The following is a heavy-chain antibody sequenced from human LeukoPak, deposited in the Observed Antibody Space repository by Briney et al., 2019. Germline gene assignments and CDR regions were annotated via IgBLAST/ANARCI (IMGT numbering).Heavy chain of an antibody. CDR3: ARDYPPVPAAAYFDY. D-gene: IGHD2-2*01. J-gene: IGHJ4*02. V-gene: IGHV3-7*01. CDR1: GFTFSSYW. CDR2: IKQDGSEK. Sequence: GGSLRLSCAASGFTFSSYWMSWVRQAPGKGLEWVANIKQDGSEKYYVDSVKGRFTISRDNAKNSLYLQMSSLRAEDTAVYYCARDYPPVPAAAYFDYWGQGTLVTVSS.